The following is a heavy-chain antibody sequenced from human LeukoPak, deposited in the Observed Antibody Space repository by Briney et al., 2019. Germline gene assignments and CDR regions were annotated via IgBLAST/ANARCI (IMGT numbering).Heavy chain of an antibody. Sequence: PSGSLTLSCAASGFTFSNYGMTWVRHAPGNGLEWVSVIGGSGGGTYYADSARGRLTASTDNSTNTMFLLMNSLEVEDTAIYYCARGRSWFAPWGQGTLVTVSS. V-gene: IGHV3-23*01. CDR1: GFTFSNYG. CDR3: ARGRSWFAP. CDR2: IGGSGGGT. J-gene: IGHJ5*02.